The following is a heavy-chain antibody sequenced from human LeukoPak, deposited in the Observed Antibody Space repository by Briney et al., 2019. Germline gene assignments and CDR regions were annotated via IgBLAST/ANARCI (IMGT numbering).Heavy chain of an antibody. CDR3: TTDFSRALAPMRFDP. J-gene: IGHJ5*02. Sequence: RSGGSLRLSCAASGFTFSSYWMSWVRQAPGKGLEWVGRIKRKTDGGTTDYAAPVKGRFTISRDDSKSTLYLQMNSLKIEDTAVYYCTTDFSRALAPMRFDPWGQGTLVTVSS. CDR2: IKRKTDGGTT. CDR1: GFTFSSYW. V-gene: IGHV3-15*01. D-gene: IGHD2/OR15-2a*01.